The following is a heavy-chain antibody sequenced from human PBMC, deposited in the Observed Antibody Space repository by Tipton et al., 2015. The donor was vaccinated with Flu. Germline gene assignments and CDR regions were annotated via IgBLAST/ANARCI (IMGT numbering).Heavy chain of an antibody. CDR2: IDWDDDK. CDR1: GFSLDTSGMC. D-gene: IGHD3-3*01. V-gene: IGHV2-70*11. Sequence: LVKPTQTLTLTCTFSGFSLDTSGMCVSWIRQPPGKALEWLGRIDWDDDKYYSTSLKTRLTISKVTSKNQVVLTMTNMDPLDTATYSCPRPPAPTISSGMDVWGQGTTVTVSS. CDR3: PRPPAPTISSGMDV. J-gene: IGHJ6*02.